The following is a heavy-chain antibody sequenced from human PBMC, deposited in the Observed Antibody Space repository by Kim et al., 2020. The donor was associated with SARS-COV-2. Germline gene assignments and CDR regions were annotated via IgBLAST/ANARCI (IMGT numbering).Heavy chain of an antibody. CDR3: ARLAARKNFQPPIDY. Sequence: SETLSLTCTVSGYSISSGYYWGWIRQPPGKGLEWIGSIYHSGSTYYNPSLKSRVTISVDTSKNQFSLKLSSVTAADTAVYYCARLAARKNFQPPIDYWGQGTLVTVSS. D-gene: IGHD6-25*01. J-gene: IGHJ4*02. V-gene: IGHV4-38-2*02. CDR2: IYHSGST. CDR1: GYSISSGYY.